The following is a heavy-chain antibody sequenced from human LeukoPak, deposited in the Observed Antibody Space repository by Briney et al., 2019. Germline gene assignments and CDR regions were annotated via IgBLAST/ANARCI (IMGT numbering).Heavy chain of an antibody. V-gene: IGHV2-70*01. CDR2: IHWDDNK. D-gene: IGHD4-17*01. Sequence: SGPALVKPTQTLTLTCTFSGFSLSTSGMCVSWIRQPPGKTLEWLALIHWDDNKYYSTSLKTRLTISKDTSKNQVVLTMTNMDPVDTATYYCARMMYGDFVDYFDYWGQGTLVTVSS. CDR3: ARMMYGDFVDYFDY. J-gene: IGHJ4*02. CDR1: GFSLSTSGMC.